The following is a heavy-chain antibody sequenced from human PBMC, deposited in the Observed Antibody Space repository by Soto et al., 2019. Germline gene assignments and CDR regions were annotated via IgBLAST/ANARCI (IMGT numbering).Heavy chain of an antibody. CDR2: IYYSGST. Sequence: PSETLSLTCTVSGGSISSGGYYWSWIRQHPGKGLEWIGYIYYSGSTYYNPSLKSRVTISVDTSKNQFSLKLSSVTAADTAAYYCAIMISKYNWFDPWGQGTLVTVSS. J-gene: IGHJ5*02. D-gene: IGHD3-16*01. V-gene: IGHV4-31*03. CDR1: GGSISSGGYY. CDR3: AIMISKYNWFDP.